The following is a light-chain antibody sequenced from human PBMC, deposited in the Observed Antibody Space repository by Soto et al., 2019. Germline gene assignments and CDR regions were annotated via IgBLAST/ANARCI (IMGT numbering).Light chain of an antibody. J-gene: IGKJ1*01. Sequence: IHMTQSPSTRSASVLDIAGVGCLARRSISSCLAWYQQKPGKAPKLLIYTASSLESRVPSRFSGSGSGTEFTLTISSLQPDDFATYYCQQYNSYPSFGQGTQVDIK. CDR2: TAS. CDR3: QQYNSYPS. CDR1: RSISSC. V-gene: IGKV1-5*03.